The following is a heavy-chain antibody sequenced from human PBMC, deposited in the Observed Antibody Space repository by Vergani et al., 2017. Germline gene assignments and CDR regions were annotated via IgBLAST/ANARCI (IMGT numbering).Heavy chain of an antibody. J-gene: IGHJ6*04. V-gene: IGHV4-30-2*01. D-gene: IGHD3-16*02. Sequence: QLQLQESGSGLVKPSQTLSLTCAVSGDSITNGGFSWNWIRQPPGKGPEWIGYIFPSGNSYYNPSLKNRVSISLDKSKNQFSLWVNSVTAADTAVYFCARASLRALVGYCYNRNVWGKGETVVVSS. CDR2: IFPSGNS. CDR3: ARASLRALVGYCYNRNV. CDR1: GDSITNGGFS.